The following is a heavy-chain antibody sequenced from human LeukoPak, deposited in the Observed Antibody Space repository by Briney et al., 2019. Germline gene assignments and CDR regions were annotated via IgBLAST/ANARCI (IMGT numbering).Heavy chain of an antibody. Sequence: GGSLRLSCAASGFTVSSNFMSWVRPAPGKGLEWVSVIYSGGSTYYADSVKGRFTISRDNSKNTLYLQMNSLRVEDTAVYYCALGLVTDYWGQGTLVTVSS. CDR1: GFTVSSNF. V-gene: IGHV3-66*01. CDR3: ALGLVTDY. J-gene: IGHJ4*02. CDR2: IYSGGST. D-gene: IGHD3-9*01.